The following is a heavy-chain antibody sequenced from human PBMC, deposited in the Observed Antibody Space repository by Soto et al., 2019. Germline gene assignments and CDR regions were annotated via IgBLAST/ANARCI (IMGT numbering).Heavy chain of an antibody. V-gene: IGHV3-23*01. Sequence: RALRLSCAASGFSFSTYTMSWVRRAPGKGLEWVSAISGSGGSPSYADSVQGRFTISRDNPKKTLYLQMNSLRAEDTAVYYCAKARCTTSNCYVPDYWGQGTLVTVSS. CDR2: ISGSGGSP. J-gene: IGHJ4*02. CDR1: GFSFSTYT. D-gene: IGHD2-8*01. CDR3: AKARCTTSNCYVPDY.